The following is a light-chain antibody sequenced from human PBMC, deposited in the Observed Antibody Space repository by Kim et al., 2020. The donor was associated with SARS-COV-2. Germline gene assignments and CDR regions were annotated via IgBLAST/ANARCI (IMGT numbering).Light chain of an antibody. V-gene: IGKV1-8*01. CDR2: AAS. Sequence: AIRITQSPSSLSASTGDRVTITCRASQGISSYLAWYQQKPGKAPKLLIYAASTLQSGVPSRFSGSGSGTDFTLTISCLQSEDFATYYCQQDYSYPHTFGQGTKLEI. J-gene: IGKJ2*01. CDR1: QGISSY. CDR3: QQDYSYPHT.